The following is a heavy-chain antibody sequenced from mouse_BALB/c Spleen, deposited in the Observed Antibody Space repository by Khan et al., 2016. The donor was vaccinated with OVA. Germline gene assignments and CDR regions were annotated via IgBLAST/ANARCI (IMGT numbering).Heavy chain of an antibody. CDR1: GYNFTNYG. CDR2: INTYTGEP. V-gene: IGHV9-3-1*01. D-gene: IGHD2-10*01. CDR3: ARPPYFSYTLDY. Sequence: QVQLKESGPELKKPGETVKISCKASGYNFTNYGMNWVKQSPGKALKWMGWINTYTGEPTYADDFKGRFAFSLETSATTAYLQINNLKNEDTATYFCARPPYFSYTLDYWGQGTSVTGSS. J-gene: IGHJ4*01.